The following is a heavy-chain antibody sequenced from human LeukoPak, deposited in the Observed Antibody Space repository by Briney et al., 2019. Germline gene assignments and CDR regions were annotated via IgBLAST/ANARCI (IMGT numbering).Heavy chain of an antibody. J-gene: IGHJ4*02. CDR3: ANEIRPNDY. CDR2: ISISGDST. Sequence: PGGPLRLSCAVSGFTFSSHAMTWVRQAPGKGLQWVSSISISGDSTYYADSVKGRFTISRDNSKNTLYLQMNSLRADDTAVYYCANEIRPNDYWGQGTLVTVSS. V-gene: IGHV3-23*01. CDR1: GFTFSSHA.